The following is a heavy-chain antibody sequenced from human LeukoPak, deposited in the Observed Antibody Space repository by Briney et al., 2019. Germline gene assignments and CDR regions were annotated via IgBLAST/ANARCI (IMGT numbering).Heavy chain of an antibody. CDR2: IDSSSSYI. Sequence: GGSLRLSCAASGFTFSSYSINWVRQAPGKGLEWVSSIDSSSSYIYYADSVKGRFTISRDNAKNSLFLQMNSLRVEDTAVYYCARPGITGTMGYGAFDIWGQGTMVTVSS. D-gene: IGHD1-7*01. CDR3: ARPGITGTMGYGAFDI. CDR1: GFTFSSYS. J-gene: IGHJ3*02. V-gene: IGHV3-21*01.